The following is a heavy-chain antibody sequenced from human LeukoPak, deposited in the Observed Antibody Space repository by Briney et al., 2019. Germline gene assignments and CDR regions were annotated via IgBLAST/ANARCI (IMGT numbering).Heavy chain of an antibody. CDR3: ARESGYCSGGSCFDAFDI. CDR2: INWNGGST. V-gene: IGHV3-20*04. J-gene: IGHJ3*02. D-gene: IGHD2-15*01. CDR1: GFTFDDCG. Sequence: PGGSLRLSCAASGFTFDDCGMSWVRQAPGKGLEWVSGINWNGGSTGYADSVKGRFTISRDNAKNSLYLQMNSLRAEDTALYYCARESGYCSGGSCFDAFDIWGQGTMVTVSS.